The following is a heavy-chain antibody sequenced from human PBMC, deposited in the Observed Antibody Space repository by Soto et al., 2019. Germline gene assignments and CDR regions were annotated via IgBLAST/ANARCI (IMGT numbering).Heavy chain of an antibody. CDR3: ARGDSIVVVPAAMALGVNWFDP. Sequence: SETLSLTCTVSGGSFSSYYWLWIRQPPGKGLEWIGYIYYSGSTNYDPSLKSRVTISVETSKNQFSLKLSSVTAADTAVYYCARGDSIVVVPAAMALGVNWFDPWGQGTLVTVSS. CDR2: IYYSGST. J-gene: IGHJ5*02. V-gene: IGHV4-59*01. CDR1: GGSFSSYY. D-gene: IGHD2-2*01.